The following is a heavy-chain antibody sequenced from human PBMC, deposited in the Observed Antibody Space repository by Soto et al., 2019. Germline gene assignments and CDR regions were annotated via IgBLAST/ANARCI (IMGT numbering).Heavy chain of an antibody. J-gene: IGHJ4*02. V-gene: IGHV1-69*02. D-gene: IGHD4-17*01. CDR2: IIPILCIA. Sequence: QFQLVQSGAEVKKLGSSVKVSCKASGGTFSSYTISWVSRAPAQGLEWMGRIIPILCIANYAQKFQGRATISAGKYRRTSDLELSSMRSDDTAVYCCARGIYGELHFDCWGRGTLVTVSS. CDR1: GGTFSSYT. CDR3: ARGIYGELHFDC.